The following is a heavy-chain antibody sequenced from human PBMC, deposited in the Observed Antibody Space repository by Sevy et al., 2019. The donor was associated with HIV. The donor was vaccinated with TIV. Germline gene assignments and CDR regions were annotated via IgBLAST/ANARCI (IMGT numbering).Heavy chain of an antibody. Sequence: ASVKVSCETSGYTFTYYYIHWVRQAPGQGLEWMGWINPSSGGTQYAQKFQGRVSVTSDTYRRTSYMELGRLRSDDTALYYCARQVDNWFDPWGQGTPVTVSS. CDR2: INPSSGGT. V-gene: IGHV1-2*02. J-gene: IGHJ5*02. D-gene: IGHD2-15*01. CDR3: ARQVDNWFDP. CDR1: GYTFTYYY.